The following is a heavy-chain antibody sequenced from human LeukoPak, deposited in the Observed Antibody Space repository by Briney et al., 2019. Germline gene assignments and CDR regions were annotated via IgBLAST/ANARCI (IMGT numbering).Heavy chain of an antibody. J-gene: IGHJ3*02. D-gene: IGHD4-17*01. V-gene: IGHV4-39*07. CDR3: ARVTVTTNAFDI. CDR2: ISYSGGT. CDR1: GGSIGSSGNF. Sequence: SETLSLTCSVSGGSIGSSGNFWDWIRQPPGKGLEWIGTISYSGGTHYNPSLNSRVTISLDTSKNQISLKLSSVTAADTAVYYCARVTVTTNAFDIWGQGTMVTVSS.